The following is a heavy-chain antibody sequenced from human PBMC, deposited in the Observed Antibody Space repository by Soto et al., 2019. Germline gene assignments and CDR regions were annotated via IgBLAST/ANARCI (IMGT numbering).Heavy chain of an antibody. V-gene: IGHV3-30-3*01. J-gene: IGHJ3*02. CDR2: ISYDGSNK. CDR1: GFTFSSYA. CDR3: AREPYANDAFDI. D-gene: IGHD2-2*01. Sequence: PGGSLRLSCAASGFTFSSYAIHWVRQAPGKGLEWVAVISYDGSNKYYADSVKGRFTISRDNSKNTLYLQMDSLRAEDTAVYYCAREPYANDAFDIWGQGTMVTVSS.